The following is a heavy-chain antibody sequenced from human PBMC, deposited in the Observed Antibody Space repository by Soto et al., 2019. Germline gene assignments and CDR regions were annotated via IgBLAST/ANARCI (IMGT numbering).Heavy chain of an antibody. CDR2: IRGSGGST. V-gene: IGHV3-23*01. D-gene: IGHD3-22*01. CDR1: GFTFSSYA. CDR3: AKDVTMIVVVITGDY. J-gene: IGHJ4*02. Sequence: EVQLLESGGGLVQPGGSLRLSCAASGFTFSSYAMSWVRQAPGKGLEWVSAIRGSGGSTYYADSVKGRFTISRDNSKNTLYLQMNSLRAEDTAVYYCAKDVTMIVVVITGDYWGQLTLVTVSS.